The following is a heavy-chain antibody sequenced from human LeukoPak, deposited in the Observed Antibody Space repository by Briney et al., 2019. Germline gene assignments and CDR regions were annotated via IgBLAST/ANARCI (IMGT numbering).Heavy chain of an antibody. D-gene: IGHD3-10*01. CDR2: TYYTSKWNT. V-gene: IGHV6-1*01. J-gene: IGHJ3*01. CDR3: ARGRASAFDV. CDR1: GDRVSTSGVA. Sequence: SQTLSLTRAISGDRVSTSGVAWNWVRQSPSRGLEWLGRTYYTSKWNTDYAVSVKSRIVVNPDTSKNQFSLQLNSVTSEDTAVYYCARGRASAFDVWGQGTMVTVSS.